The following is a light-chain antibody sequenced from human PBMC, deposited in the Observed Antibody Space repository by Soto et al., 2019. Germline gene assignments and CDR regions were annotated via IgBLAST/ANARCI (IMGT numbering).Light chain of an antibody. CDR1: QSVSRN. CDR3: QQYKNWPPLT. CDR2: GAS. J-gene: IGKJ4*01. V-gene: IGKV3-15*01. Sequence: EIVMTQSPATLSASPGERATFSCRASQSVSRNLAWYQQKPGQAPRLLIYGASTRPTGIPARFSGSGSGTEFTLTISSLQSEDFAIYYCQQYKNWPPLTFGGGTKVEIK.